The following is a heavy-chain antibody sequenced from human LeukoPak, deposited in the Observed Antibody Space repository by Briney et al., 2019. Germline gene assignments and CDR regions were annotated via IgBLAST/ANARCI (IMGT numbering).Heavy chain of an antibody. J-gene: IGHJ6*03. V-gene: IGHV1-69*06. CDR1: GGTFSSYA. D-gene: IGHD4-17*01. CDR2: IIPIFGTA. Sequence: ASVKVSCKASGGTFSSYAISWVRQAPGQGLEWMGGIIPIFGTANYAQKFQGRVTITADKSTSTAYMELSSLRSEDTAVYYCARGRLWTVTILFQPRGTPGYYYYYMDVWGKGTTVTVSS. CDR3: ARGRLWTVTILFQPRGTPGYYYYYMDV.